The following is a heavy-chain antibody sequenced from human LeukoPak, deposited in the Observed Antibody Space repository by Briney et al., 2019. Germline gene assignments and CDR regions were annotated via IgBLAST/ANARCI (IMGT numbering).Heavy chain of an antibody. J-gene: IGHJ4*02. CDR2: IIPIFGTA. V-gene: IGHV1-69*05. CDR3: ARDCTYDSSGYATFGY. D-gene: IGHD3-22*01. Sequence: SVKVSCKASGGTFSSYAISWVRQARGQGLEWMGRIIPIFGTANYAQKFQGRVTITTDESTSTAYMELSSLRSEDTAVYYCARDCTYDSSGYATFGYWGQGTLVTVSS. CDR1: GGTFSSYA.